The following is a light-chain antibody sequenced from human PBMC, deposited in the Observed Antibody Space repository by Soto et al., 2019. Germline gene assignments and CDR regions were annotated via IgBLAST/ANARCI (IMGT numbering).Light chain of an antibody. CDR3: QHYNSSPYT. CDR1: ESISNS. Sequence: DIQMTQSPSTLSVSVGDRVTITCRASESISNSLAWYQQKPGKAPKLLIYKASTLESGVPSRFSGSGSGTELTLTISSLQPDDFATYYCQHYNSSPYTFGQGSKLEIK. CDR2: KAS. J-gene: IGKJ2*01. V-gene: IGKV1-5*03.